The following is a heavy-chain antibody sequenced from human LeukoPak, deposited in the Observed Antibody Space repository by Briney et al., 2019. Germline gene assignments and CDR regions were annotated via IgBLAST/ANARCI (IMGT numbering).Heavy chain of an antibody. V-gene: IGHV4-61*02. CDR2: IYTSGST. D-gene: IGHD3-9*01. J-gene: IGHJ4*02. Sequence: SETLSLTCTVSGASINSGSYYWTWIRQPAGKGLEWIGRIYTSGSTNYNPSLKSRVTISLDTSKNHFSLKLDSVTAADTAVYYCARVTEDDMTNFFDYWGQGTLVTVSS. CDR3: ARVTEDDMTNFFDY. CDR1: GASINSGSYY.